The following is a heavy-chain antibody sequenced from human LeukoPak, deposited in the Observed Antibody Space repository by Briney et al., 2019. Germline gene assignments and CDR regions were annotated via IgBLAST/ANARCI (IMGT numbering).Heavy chain of an antibody. D-gene: IGHD6-13*01. CDR3: AKVLIAAAGADY. CDR1: GFSFITYG. J-gene: IGHJ4*02. Sequence: GGSLRLSCAASGFSFITYGIHWVRQAPGKGLEWVAFIRYDGSNRFYADSVRGRFTISRDNSKNTLYLQMNSLRAEDTAVYYCAKVLIAAAGADYWGQGTLVTVSS. V-gene: IGHV3-30*02. CDR2: IRYDGSNR.